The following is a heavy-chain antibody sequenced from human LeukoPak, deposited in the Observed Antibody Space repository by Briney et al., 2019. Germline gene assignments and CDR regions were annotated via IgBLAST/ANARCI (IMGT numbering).Heavy chain of an antibody. CDR1: GFTFSNYE. Sequence: PGGSLRLSCAASGFTFSNYEMNWVRQAPGKGLEWVSVIYSGGSTYYADSVKGRFTISRDNSKNTLYLQMNSLRVEDTAVYYCARDEGVPGGYYGMDVWGQGTTVTVSS. V-gene: IGHV3-53*01. CDR3: ARDEGVPGGYYGMDV. J-gene: IGHJ6*02. CDR2: IYSGGST. D-gene: IGHD3-10*01.